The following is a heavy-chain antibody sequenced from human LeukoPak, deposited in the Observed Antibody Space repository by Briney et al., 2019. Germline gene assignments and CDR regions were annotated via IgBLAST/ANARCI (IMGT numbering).Heavy chain of an antibody. CDR1: GFTFSSHG. J-gene: IGHJ6*03. Sequence: PGGTLRLSYAASGFTFSSHGMNWVRQPPGKGLEWIGEINHSGSTNYNPSLKSRVTISVDTSKNQFSLKLSSVTAADTAVYYCARRAITFGGVIYYYYYYMDVWGKGTTVTISS. CDR3: ARRAITFGGVIYYYYYYMDV. D-gene: IGHD3-16*02. V-gene: IGHV4-34*01. CDR2: INHSGST.